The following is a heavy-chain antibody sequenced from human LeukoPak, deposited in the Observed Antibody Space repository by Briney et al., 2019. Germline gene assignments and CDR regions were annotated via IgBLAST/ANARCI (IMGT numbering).Heavy chain of an antibody. J-gene: IGHJ4*02. CDR3: AKDQRYFDWLCAFDY. CDR2: ISGSGGST. CDR1: GFTFSSYA. Sequence: GGSLRLSCAASGFTFSSYAMSWVRQAPGKGLEWVSAISGSGGSTYYADSVKGRFTISRDNSKNTLYLQMNSLRAEDTAVYYCAKDQRYFDWLCAFDYWGQGTLVTVSS. D-gene: IGHD3-9*01. V-gene: IGHV3-23*01.